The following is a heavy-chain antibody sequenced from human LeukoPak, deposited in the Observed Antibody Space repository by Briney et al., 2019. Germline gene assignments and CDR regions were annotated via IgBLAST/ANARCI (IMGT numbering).Heavy chain of an antibody. Sequence: ASVKVSCKASGYTFTAYYMHWVRQAPGQGLEWMGWISAYNGNTNYAQKLQGRVTMTTDTSTSTAYMELRSLRSDDTAVYYCARDHGQYVVPADYWGQGTLVTVSS. J-gene: IGHJ4*02. CDR3: ARDHGQYVVPADY. V-gene: IGHV1-18*04. D-gene: IGHD2-2*01. CDR1: GYTFTAYY. CDR2: ISAYNGNT.